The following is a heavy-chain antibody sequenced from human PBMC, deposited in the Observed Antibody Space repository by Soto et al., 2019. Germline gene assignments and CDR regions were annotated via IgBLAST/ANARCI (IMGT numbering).Heavy chain of an antibody. J-gene: IGHJ5*02. CDR1: GGSISSGGYY. D-gene: IGHD3-10*01. CDR3: ARHCYYSGSGYGFGFDP. V-gene: IGHV4-31*03. CDR2: IFYSGTT. Sequence: SETLSLTCTVSGGSISSGGYYWSWIRQHPGKGLEWIGYIFYSGTTYYNPSLKSRVTISVDTSKNQFSLRLSSVTAADTAVYYCARHCYYSGSGYGFGFDPWGQGTLVT.